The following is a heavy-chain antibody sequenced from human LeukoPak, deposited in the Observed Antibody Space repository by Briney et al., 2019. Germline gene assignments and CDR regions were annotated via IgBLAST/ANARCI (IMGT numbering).Heavy chain of an antibody. D-gene: IGHD3-22*01. V-gene: IGHV3-33*01. CDR3: AVQLLGHYDDRSVYHYVPPRVYNYDYMDG. J-gene: IGHJ6*03. CDR1: GFTFSSYG. Sequence: GGSLRLSCAASGFTFSSYGMHWVRQAPGKGLEWVAVIWYDGSNKYYADSVKGRFTISRDNSKNTLYLQMNSLRAEDTAVYYFAVQLLGHYDDRSVYHYVPPRVYNYDYMDGWANGTTVKVSS. CDR2: IWYDGSNK.